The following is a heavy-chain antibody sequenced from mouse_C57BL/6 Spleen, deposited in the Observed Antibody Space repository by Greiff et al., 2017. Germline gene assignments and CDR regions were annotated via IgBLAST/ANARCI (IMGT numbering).Heavy chain of an antibody. CDR3: AREYYDYDEGYAMDY. V-gene: IGHV1-64*01. CDR1: GYTFTSYW. CDR2: IHPNSGST. Sequence: VQLQQPGAELVKPGASVKLSCEASGYTFTSYWMHWVKQRPGQGLEWIGMIHPNSGSTNYNEKFKSKATLTVDKSSSTAYMQLSSLTSEDSAVYYCAREYYDYDEGYAMDYWGQGTSVTVSS. D-gene: IGHD2-4*01. J-gene: IGHJ4*01.